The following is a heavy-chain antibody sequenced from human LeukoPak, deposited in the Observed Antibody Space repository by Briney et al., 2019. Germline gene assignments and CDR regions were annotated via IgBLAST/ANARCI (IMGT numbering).Heavy chain of an antibody. Sequence: TSETLSLTCAVYGGSFSGYYWSWIRQPPGKGLEWIGEINHSGSTNYNPSLKSRVTTSVDTSKNQFSLKLSSVTAADTAVYYCARGGYNSRRDNWFDPWGQGTLVTVSS. J-gene: IGHJ5*02. CDR3: ARGGYNSRRDNWFDP. CDR1: GGSFSGYY. D-gene: IGHD5-12*01. V-gene: IGHV4-34*01. CDR2: INHSGST.